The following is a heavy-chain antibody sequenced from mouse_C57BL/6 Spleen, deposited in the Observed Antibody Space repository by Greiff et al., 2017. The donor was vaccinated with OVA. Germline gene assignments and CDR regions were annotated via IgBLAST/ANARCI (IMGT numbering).Heavy chain of an antibody. CDR1: GYTFTDYN. V-gene: IGHV1-22*01. CDR3: AREYGYDDAWFAY. J-gene: IGHJ3*01. CDR2: INPNNGGT. D-gene: IGHD2-2*01. Sequence: VQLQQSGPELVKPGASVKMSCKASGYTFTDYNMHWVKQSHGKSLEWIGYINPNNGGTSYNQKFKGKATLTVNKSSSTAYMELRSLTSEDSAVYYCAREYGYDDAWFAYWGQGTLVTVSA.